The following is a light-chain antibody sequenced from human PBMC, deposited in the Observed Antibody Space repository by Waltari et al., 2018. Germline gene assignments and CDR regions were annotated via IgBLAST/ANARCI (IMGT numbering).Light chain of an antibody. CDR2: GAS. CDR3: QQANSFPL. CDR1: QSISSW. Sequence: DIHMTQSPSSVSASVGDRVTITCRASQSISSWLAWYQQKPGKAPNLLIYGASNLQSGVPSRFSCSGSGTDFSLTISSLQPEDFATYYCQQANSFPLFGGGTKVEIK. V-gene: IGKV1-12*01. J-gene: IGKJ4*01.